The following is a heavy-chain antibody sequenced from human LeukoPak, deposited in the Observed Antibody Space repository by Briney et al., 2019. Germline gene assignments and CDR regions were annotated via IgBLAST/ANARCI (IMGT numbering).Heavy chain of an antibody. V-gene: IGHV3-21*01. D-gene: IGHD5-12*01. J-gene: IGHJ3*02. CDR1: GFXFSRDS. CDR2: ISSSSTYI. Sequence: GGSLRLSCAASGFXFSRDSINWVRQAPGKGLEWVSSISSSSTYIYYADSVKGRFTISRDNAKNSLHLQMNSLRAEDTAVYYCARGGGYSGYDLGAFDIWGQGTMVTVSS. CDR3: ARGGGYSGYDLGAFDI.